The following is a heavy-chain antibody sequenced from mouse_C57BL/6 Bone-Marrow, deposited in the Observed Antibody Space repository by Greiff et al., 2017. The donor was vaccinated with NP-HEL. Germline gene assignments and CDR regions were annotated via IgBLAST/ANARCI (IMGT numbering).Heavy chain of an antibody. V-gene: IGHV1-59*01. D-gene: IGHD1-1*01. CDR1: GYTFTSYW. CDR3: ARSPYYYGSSHWYCDV. J-gene: IGHJ1*03. Sequence: QVQLQQPGAELVRPGPSVKLSCKASGYTFTSYWMHWVKQRPGQGLEWIGVIDPSDSYTNYNQKFKGKATLTVDTSSSTAYMQLSSLTSEDSAVYYCARSPYYYGSSHWYCDVWGTGTTVTVSS. CDR2: IDPSDSYT.